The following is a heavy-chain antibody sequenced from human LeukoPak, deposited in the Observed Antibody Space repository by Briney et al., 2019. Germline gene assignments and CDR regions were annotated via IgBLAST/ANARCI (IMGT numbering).Heavy chain of an antibody. Sequence: SETLSLTCTVSGGSISSYYWSWIRQPPGKGLEWIGYIHYSGSTNYNPSLKSRVTISVDTSKNQFSLKLSSVTAADTAVYYCARDRTPVDPYFDYWGQGTLVTVSS. D-gene: IGHD1-14*01. CDR3: ARDRTPVDPYFDY. CDR2: IHYSGST. CDR1: GGSISSYY. V-gene: IGHV4-59*01. J-gene: IGHJ4*02.